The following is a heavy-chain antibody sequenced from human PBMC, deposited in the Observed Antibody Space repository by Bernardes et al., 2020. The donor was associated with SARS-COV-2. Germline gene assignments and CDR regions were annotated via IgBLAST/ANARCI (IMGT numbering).Heavy chain of an antibody. CDR3: ARDIEGVALY. V-gene: IGHV4-34*01. CDR2: IHHSGRT. CDR1: GGSLTRYH. J-gene: IGHJ4*02. D-gene: IGHD1-26*01. Sequence: SEPLPLTCAFYGGSLTRYHWSWIRQPPGKGLEWIGEIHHSGRTNYNPSPKSRVTISIDTSKNPFSLKLSSVTAADTAVYYCARDIEGVALYWAQGTLVTVSS.